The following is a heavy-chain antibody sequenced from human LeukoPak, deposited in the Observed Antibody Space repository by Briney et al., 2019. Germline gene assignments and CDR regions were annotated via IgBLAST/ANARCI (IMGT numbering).Heavy chain of an antibody. CDR3: ARLVPAEVVRDPTSYNAPIDY. Sequence: SETLSLTCTVSGGSISSISYYWGWIRQPPGKELEWIGSINYSGSTYYNPSLKSRVTISVDTSKNQFSLKLSSVTAADTAVYYCARLVPAEVVRDPTSYNAPIDYWGQGTLVTVSS. J-gene: IGHJ4*02. CDR1: GGSISSISYY. V-gene: IGHV4-39*01. D-gene: IGHD1-1*01. CDR2: INYSGST.